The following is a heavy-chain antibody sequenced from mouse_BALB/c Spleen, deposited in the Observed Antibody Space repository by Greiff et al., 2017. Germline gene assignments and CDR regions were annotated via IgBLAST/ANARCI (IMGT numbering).Heavy chain of an antibody. V-gene: IGHV5-4*02. CDR3: ARDGDGNYEFAY. CDR1: GFTFSDYY. Sequence: DVMLVESGGGLVKPGGSLKLSCAASGFTFSDYYMYWVRQTPEKRLEWVATISDGGSYTYYPDSVKGRFTISRDNAKNNLYLQMSSLKSEDTAMYYCARDGDGNYEFAYWGQGTLVTVSA. D-gene: IGHD2-1*01. J-gene: IGHJ3*01. CDR2: ISDGGSYT.